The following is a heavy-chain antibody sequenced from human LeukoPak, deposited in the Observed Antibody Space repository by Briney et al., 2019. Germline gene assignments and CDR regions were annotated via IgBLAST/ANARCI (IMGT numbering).Heavy chain of an antibody. CDR1: GYTFTGYY. J-gene: IGHJ4*02. D-gene: IGHD6-13*01. CDR3: ARDSSSWYIDY. Sequence: ASVKVSCKASGYTFTGYYMHWVRQAPGQGLEWMGWISAYNGNTNYAQKLQGRVTMTTDTSTSTAYMELRSLRSDDTAVYYCARDSSSWYIDYWGQGTLVTVSS. CDR2: ISAYNGNT. V-gene: IGHV1-18*04.